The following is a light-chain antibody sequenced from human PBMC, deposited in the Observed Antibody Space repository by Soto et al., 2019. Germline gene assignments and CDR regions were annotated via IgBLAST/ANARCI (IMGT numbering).Light chain of an antibody. J-gene: IGLJ3*02. V-gene: IGLV1-47*02. CDR2: SNN. Sequence: QSVLTQPPSASGTPGQRGTIFCSGSSSNIGTNSVYWYQQLPGTAPKLLIYSNNQRPSGVPDRFSGSKSGSSASLAISGLRSEDEAEYYCAAWDNSLSVLFGGGTKLTVL. CDR1: SSNIGTNS. CDR3: AAWDNSLSVL.